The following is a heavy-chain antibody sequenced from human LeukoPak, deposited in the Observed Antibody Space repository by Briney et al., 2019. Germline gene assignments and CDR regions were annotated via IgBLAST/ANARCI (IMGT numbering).Heavy chain of an antibody. CDR2: LNPNSGGT. Sequence: ASVKVSCKASGHTFSGYYMHWARQAPGQGLEWMGWLNPNSGGTNYAQKFLGRVTMTSDTSITTAYMELSSLSSEDTAVYYCARMRDLVGTSPLGYWGQGTLVTVSS. V-gene: IGHV1-2*02. CDR1: GHTFSGYY. CDR3: ARMRDLVGTSPLGY. J-gene: IGHJ4*02. D-gene: IGHD4-23*01.